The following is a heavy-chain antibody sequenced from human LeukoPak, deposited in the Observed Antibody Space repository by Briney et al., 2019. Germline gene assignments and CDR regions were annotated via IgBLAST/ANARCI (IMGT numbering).Heavy chain of an antibody. CDR1: GYSISSGYC. CDR2: IYHSGST. D-gene: IGHD2-2*03. Sequence: SETLSLTCAVSGYSISSGYCWGWIRQPPGKGLEWMGSIYHSGSTYYNPSLKSRVTISVDTSKNQFPLKLSSVTAADTAVYYCARVGYCNSTSCYAGALDYWGQGTLVTVSS. V-gene: IGHV4-38-2*01. CDR3: ARVGYCNSTSCYAGALDY. J-gene: IGHJ4*02.